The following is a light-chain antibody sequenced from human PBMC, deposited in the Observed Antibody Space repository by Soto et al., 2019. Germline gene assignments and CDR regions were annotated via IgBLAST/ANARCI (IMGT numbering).Light chain of an antibody. CDR3: QQYHNGPA. CDR1: QSVFSS. J-gene: IGKJ1*01. V-gene: IGKV3-15*01. Sequence: DIVLTQSPATLSVSPGERVTLACRASQSVFSSVAWFQQKPGQAPRLLIYGAATGASVLPARFSGSGSGTECSLSISSLRSEDFAVYYCQQYHNGPAFGQGTKVDIK. CDR2: GAA.